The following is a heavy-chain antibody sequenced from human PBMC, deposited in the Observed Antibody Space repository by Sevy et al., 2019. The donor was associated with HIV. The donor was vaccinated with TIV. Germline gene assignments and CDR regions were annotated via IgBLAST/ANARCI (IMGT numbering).Heavy chain of an antibody. CDR1: GGSISSSSYY. J-gene: IGHJ6*02. D-gene: IGHD6-13*01. CDR3: ARLKGMKNGMDV. Sequence: SETLSLTCTVSGGSISSSSYYWGWIRQPPGKGLEWIGSIYYSGSTYYNPSLKSRVTISVDTPKNQFSLKLSSVTAADTAVYYCARLKGMKNGMDVWGQGTTVIVSS. CDR2: IYYSGST. V-gene: IGHV4-39*01.